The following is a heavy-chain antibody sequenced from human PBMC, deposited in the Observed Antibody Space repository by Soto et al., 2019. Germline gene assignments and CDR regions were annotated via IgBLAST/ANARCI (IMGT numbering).Heavy chain of an antibody. CDR3: ARVGYCSDGSCLAYYYYGMDV. J-gene: IGHJ6*02. CDR1: GFTFGSYW. D-gene: IGHD2-15*01. CDR2: IDSGRRST. Sequence: LRLSCAASGFTFGSYWMHWVPQAPWKGLEWVSRIDSGRRSTSYADPVKGRFTISSDNAKNTLYLRMNSLRAEDTAVYYCARVGYCSDGSCLAYYYYGMDVWGQGTTVTVSS. V-gene: IGHV3-74*01.